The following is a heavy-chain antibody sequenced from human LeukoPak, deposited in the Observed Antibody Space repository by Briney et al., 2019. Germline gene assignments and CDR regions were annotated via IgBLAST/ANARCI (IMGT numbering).Heavy chain of an antibody. CDR1: GFTLSKYW. D-gene: IGHD3-10*01. J-gene: IGHJ4*02. CDR3: ARFGWVPPAHFDY. Sequence: GGSLRLSCAASGFTLSKYWMHWVRQAPGKGLVWVSHINTDGTNTKYADSVKGRFTISRDNAKNTLYLHMNNLRAEDTAVYYCARFGWVPPAHFDYWGQGTLVTVSS. CDR2: INTDGTNT. V-gene: IGHV3-74*03.